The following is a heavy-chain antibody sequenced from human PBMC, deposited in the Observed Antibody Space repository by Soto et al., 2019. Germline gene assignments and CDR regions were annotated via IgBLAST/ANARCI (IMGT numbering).Heavy chain of an antibody. V-gene: IGHV4-31*03. D-gene: IGHD3-22*01. CDR1: GGSTTSAGYY. CDR3: AREPYHYDSSGYYDY. CDR2: IHYSGSN. J-gene: IGHJ4*02. Sequence: SETLSLTCTVSGGSTTSAGYYWNWIRQHPGKGLEWIGYIHYSGSNYHNPSLKSRVTISVDTSKNQFSLKLSSVTAADTAVYYCAREPYHYDSSGYYDYWGQGTLVTVSS.